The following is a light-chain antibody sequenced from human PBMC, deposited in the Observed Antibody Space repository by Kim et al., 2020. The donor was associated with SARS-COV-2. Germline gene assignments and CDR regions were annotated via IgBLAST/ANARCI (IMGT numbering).Light chain of an antibody. CDR3: QQYGYSPT. V-gene: IGKV3-20*01. CDR2: GAS. CDR1: QSVSSSY. J-gene: IGKJ2*01. Sequence: EIVLTQSPGTLSLSPGERATLSCRASQSVSSSYLAWYQQKPGQAPRLLIYGASSRATGIPDKFSGSGSGTDFTLTINRLEPGDFAVYYGQQYGYSPTFGQGTKLEI.